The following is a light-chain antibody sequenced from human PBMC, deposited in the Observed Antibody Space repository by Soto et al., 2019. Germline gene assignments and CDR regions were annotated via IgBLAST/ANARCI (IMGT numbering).Light chain of an antibody. CDR1: SSDVGDYNY. CDR2: EVT. Sequence: QSALTQPPSASGSPGQSVTISCSGTSSDVGDYNYVSWYQQHPGKAPKLMIFEVTNRPSGVPDRFSGSKSGNAASLTVSGLQAEDEADYYCSSYSGSTIWVFGGGTKLTVL. CDR3: SSYSGSTIWV. J-gene: IGLJ3*02. V-gene: IGLV2-8*01.